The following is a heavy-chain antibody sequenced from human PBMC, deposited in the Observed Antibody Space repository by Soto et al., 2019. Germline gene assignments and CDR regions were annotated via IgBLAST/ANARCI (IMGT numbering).Heavy chain of an antibody. Sequence: EVQLAESGGGLVQPGGSLRLSCVASGFTVSRHYMTWVRQAPGKGLESVAKIKPDGSESYYVDSVRGRFTCSRDNAKNSLSLQMNSLRDEDTAVYYCAIEEWWRVEFWGQGTVVTVSA. D-gene: IGHD2-15*01. V-gene: IGHV3-7*01. CDR1: GFTVSRHY. J-gene: IGHJ4*02. CDR2: IKPDGSES. CDR3: AIEEWWRVEF.